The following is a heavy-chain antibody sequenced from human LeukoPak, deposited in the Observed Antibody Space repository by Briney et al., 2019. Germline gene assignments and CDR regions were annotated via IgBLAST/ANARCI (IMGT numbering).Heavy chain of an antibody. J-gene: IGHJ4*02. CDR2: INHSGST. CDR3: ARQGYCSGGSCYHY. D-gene: IGHD2-15*01. V-gene: IGHV4-34*01. CDR1: GYSFTSGLY. Sequence: SSETLSLTCSVSGYSFTSGLYWGWIRQPPGKGLEWIGEINHSGSTNYTPSLKSRVTISVDTSKNQFSLKLSSVTAADTAVYYCARQGYCSGGSCYHYWGQGTLVTVSS.